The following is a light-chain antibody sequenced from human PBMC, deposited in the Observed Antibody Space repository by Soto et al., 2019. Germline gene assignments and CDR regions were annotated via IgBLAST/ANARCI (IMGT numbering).Light chain of an antibody. CDR1: SSDVGSYNL. CDR2: EGS. J-gene: IGLJ1*01. V-gene: IGLV2-23*01. Sequence: QSALTQPASVSGSPGQSITISCTGTSSDVGSYNLVSWYQQHPGKAPKLMIYEGSKRPSGVSNRFSGSKSGNTASLTISGXHAEXEXXYYCCSYAGSSTYVFGTGTKVTVL. CDR3: CSYAGSSTYV.